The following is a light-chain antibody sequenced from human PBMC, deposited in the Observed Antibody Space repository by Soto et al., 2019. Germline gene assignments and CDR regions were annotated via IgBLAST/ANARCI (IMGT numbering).Light chain of an antibody. CDR1: SSNIGAGYD. Sequence: QSVLTQPPSVSGAPGQRVTISCTGSSSNIGAGYDVHWYQQLPGTAPKLLIYVNSNRPSGVPDRFSGSKSGTSASLAITGLQAEDEADYYCQPYDSSLSGYYVFGTGTKVTVL. CDR2: VNS. J-gene: IGLJ1*01. CDR3: QPYDSSLSGYYV. V-gene: IGLV1-40*01.